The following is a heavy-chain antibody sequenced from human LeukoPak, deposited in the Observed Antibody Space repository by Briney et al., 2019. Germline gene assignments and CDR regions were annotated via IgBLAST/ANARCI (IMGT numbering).Heavy chain of an antibody. D-gene: IGHD2-2*01. J-gene: IGHJ4*02. CDR2: IIPIFGTA. V-gene: IGHV1-69*13. CDR3: ARAGGYCSSTSCSFDY. Sequence: GASVKVSCKASGGTFSSYAISWVRQAPGQGLEWMGRIIPIFGTANYAQKFQGRVTITADESTSTAYMELSSLRSEDTAVYYCARAGGYCSSTSCSFDYWGQGTLVTVSS. CDR1: GGTFSSYA.